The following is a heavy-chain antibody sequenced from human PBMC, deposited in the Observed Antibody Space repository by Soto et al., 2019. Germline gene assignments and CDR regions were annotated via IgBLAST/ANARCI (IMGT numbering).Heavy chain of an antibody. CDR3: AKVRVAVAGPSEYYFDY. D-gene: IGHD6-19*01. J-gene: IGHJ4*02. CDR2: ISGSGGST. CDR1: GFTFSSYA. Sequence: EVQLLESGGGLVQPGGSLRLSCAASGFTFSSYAMSWVRQAPGKGLEWVSAISGSGGSTYYADSVKGRFTISRDNTKNTLYQQMNSRRAEDTAVYYCAKVRVAVAGPSEYYFDYWGQGTLVTVSS. V-gene: IGHV3-23*01.